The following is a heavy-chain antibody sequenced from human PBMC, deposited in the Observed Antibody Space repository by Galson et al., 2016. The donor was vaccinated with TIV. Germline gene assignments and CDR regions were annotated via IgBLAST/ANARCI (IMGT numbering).Heavy chain of an antibody. V-gene: IGHV4-39*01. CDR3: ARLWYGEYIDY. D-gene: IGHD3-10*01. J-gene: IGHJ4*02. CDR1: GGSISNSNYY. CDR2: IYYSGIT. Sequence: SETLSLTCTVSGGSISNSNYYWGWIRQPPGKGLEWIANIYYSGITYYDSSLKSRVTISVDTSKNRFSLKLNSVIAADTAVYYCARLWYGEYIDYWGQGTRVTVSS.